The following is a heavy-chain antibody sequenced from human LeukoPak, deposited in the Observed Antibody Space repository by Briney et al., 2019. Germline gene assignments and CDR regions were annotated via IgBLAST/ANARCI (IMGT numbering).Heavy chain of an antibody. D-gene: IGHD4-17*01. CDR3: AREGEVYGDYGGYFDY. J-gene: IGHJ4*02. CDR1: GFTFSSYW. V-gene: IGHV3-7*01. Sequence: SGGSLRLSCAASGFTFSSYWMSWVRQAPGKGLEWVANIKQDGSEKYYVDSVKGRFTISRDNAKNSLYLQMNSLRAEDTAVYYCAREGEVYGDYGGYFDYWGQGTLVTVSS. CDR2: IKQDGSEK.